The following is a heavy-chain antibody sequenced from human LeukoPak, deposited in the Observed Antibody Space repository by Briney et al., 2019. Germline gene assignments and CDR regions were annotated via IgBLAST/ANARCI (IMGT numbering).Heavy chain of an antibody. J-gene: IGHJ4*02. V-gene: IGHV3-21*04. Sequence: PGGSLRLSCAASGFTFSSYSMNWVRQAPGKGLEWVSSISSSSSYIYYADSVKGRFTISRDNAKNSLYLQMDSLRAEDTAIYYCAKWPEGATPKFHYWGQGTLVTVSS. CDR3: AKWPEGATPKFHY. D-gene: IGHD1-26*01. CDR2: ISSSSSYI. CDR1: GFTFSSYS.